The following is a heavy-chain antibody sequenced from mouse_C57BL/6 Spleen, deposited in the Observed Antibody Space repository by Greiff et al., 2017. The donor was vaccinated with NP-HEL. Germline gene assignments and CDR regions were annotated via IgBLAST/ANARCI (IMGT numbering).Heavy chain of an antibody. CDR2: INPSNGGT. CDR1: GYTFTSYW. V-gene: IGHV1-53*01. J-gene: IGHJ2*01. Sequence: VQLQQPGPELVKPGASVKLSCKASGYTFTSYWMHWVKQRPGQGLEWIGNINPSNGGTNYNEKFKSKATLTVDKSSITAYMQLSSLTSEDSAVDYCARYGYGSSYGYWGQGTTLTVAS. D-gene: IGHD1-1*01. CDR3: ARYGYGSSYGY.